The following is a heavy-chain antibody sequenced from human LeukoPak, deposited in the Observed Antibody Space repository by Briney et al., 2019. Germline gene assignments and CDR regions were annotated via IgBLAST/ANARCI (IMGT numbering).Heavy chain of an antibody. CDR1: GFTFGSYA. D-gene: IGHD3-22*01. CDR2: ISYDGSSK. Sequence: GVSLRLSCAASGFTFGSYAMHWVRQAPGKGLEWVAVISYDGSSKYYADSVKGRFTISRDNSKNTLYLQVNSLRAEDTAVYYCARDGHDSSGRGGYWGQGTLVTVSS. V-gene: IGHV3-30-3*01. CDR3: ARDGHDSSGRGGY. J-gene: IGHJ4*02.